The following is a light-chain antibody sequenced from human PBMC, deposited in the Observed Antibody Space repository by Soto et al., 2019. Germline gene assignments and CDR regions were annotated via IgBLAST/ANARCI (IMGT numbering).Light chain of an antibody. CDR3: QHYNSYSEA. J-gene: IGKJ1*01. Sequence: DIHLTHSPSSLSASVVYIFTITFLASQSISSYLNWYQQKPGKAPKLLIYKASTLKSGVPSRFSGSGSGTEFTLTISSLQPDDFATYYCQHYNSYSEAFGQGTKVDIK. V-gene: IGKV1-5*03. CDR1: QSISSY. CDR2: KAS.